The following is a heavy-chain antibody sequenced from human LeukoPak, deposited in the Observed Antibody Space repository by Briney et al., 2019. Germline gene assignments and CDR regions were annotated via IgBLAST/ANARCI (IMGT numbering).Heavy chain of an antibody. V-gene: IGHV1-46*01. Sequence: ASVKVSCKASGYTFTSYYIHWVRQAPGQGLEWMGIINPSGGSTSYAQKFQGRVTMTRDTSTSTIYMELSSLRSEDTAVYYCARVLSHPADHFWSGYSPARYYLDYWGQGTLVTVSS. CDR1: GYTFTSYY. CDR3: ARVLSHPADHFWSGYSPARYYLDY. J-gene: IGHJ4*02. CDR2: INPSGGST. D-gene: IGHD3-3*02.